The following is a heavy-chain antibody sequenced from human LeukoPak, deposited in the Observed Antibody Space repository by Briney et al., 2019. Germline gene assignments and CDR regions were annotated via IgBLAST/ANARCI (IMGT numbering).Heavy chain of an antibody. J-gene: IGHJ4*02. CDR3: ARTLPGGVVDY. Sequence: APVKVSCKASGYTITSYDINWVRQATGQGLEWMGWMNPNSANTGYAQKFQGRVTITRDTSKSTAYMELSSLRSGDTAVYYCARTLPGGVVDYWGQGTLVTVSS. D-gene: IGHD1-14*01. V-gene: IGHV1-8*03. CDR2: MNPNSANT. CDR1: GYTITSYD.